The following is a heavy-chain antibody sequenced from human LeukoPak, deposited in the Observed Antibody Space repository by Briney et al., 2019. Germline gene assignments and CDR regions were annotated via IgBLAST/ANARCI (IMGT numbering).Heavy chain of an antibody. CDR2: INSDGSST. CDR1: GFTLSSYW. J-gene: IGHJ6*02. V-gene: IGHV3-74*01. Sequence: GGSLRLSCAASGFTLSSYWIHWVRQAPGKGLVWVSRINSDGSSTSYADSVKGRFTISRDNAKNTLYLQMNSLRAEDTAVYYCARDEDTAMVPYYYYYGMDVWGQGTTVTVSS. CDR3: ARDEDTAMVPYYYYYGMDV. D-gene: IGHD5-18*01.